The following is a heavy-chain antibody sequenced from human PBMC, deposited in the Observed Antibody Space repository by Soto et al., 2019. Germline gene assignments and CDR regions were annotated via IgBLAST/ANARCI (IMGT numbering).Heavy chain of an antibody. V-gene: IGHV1-46*03. J-gene: IGHJ6*02. Sequence: ASVKVSCKASGYTFTSYYMHWVRQAPGQGLEWMGIINPSGGSTSYAQKFQGRVTMTRDTSTSTVYMELSSLRFEDSAVYYCARDRIAATDYYSGMDVWGQGTTVTVSS. CDR2: INPSGGST. CDR1: GYTFTSYY. D-gene: IGHD6-13*01. CDR3: ARDRIAATDYYSGMDV.